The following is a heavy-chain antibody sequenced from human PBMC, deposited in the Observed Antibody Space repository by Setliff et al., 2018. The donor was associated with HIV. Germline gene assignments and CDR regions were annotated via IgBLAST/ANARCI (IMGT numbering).Heavy chain of an antibody. J-gene: IGHJ6*02. CDR1: GFTFSSYG. D-gene: IGHD3-22*01. CDR2: IRYDGSNK. CDR3: AKTRITMIVVVPKDYYYGMDV. V-gene: IGHV3-30*02. Sequence: PGGSLRLSCAASGFTFSSYGMHWVRQAPGKGLEWVAFIRYDGSNKYYADSVKGRFTISRDNSKNTLYLQMNSLRAEDTAVYYCAKTRITMIVVVPKDYYYGMDVWGQGTTVTVSS.